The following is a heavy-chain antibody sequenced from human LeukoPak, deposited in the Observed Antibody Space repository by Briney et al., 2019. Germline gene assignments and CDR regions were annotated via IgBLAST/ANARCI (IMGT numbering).Heavy chain of an antibody. V-gene: IGHV4-38-2*02. J-gene: IGHJ3*02. D-gene: IGHD6-25*01. Sequence: SETLSLTCTVSGYSINRGYYWGWIRQPPGMGLEWIGSIYHSVSTYYNPSLKTRVTISVDTSKNQFFLKLSSVTAADTAVYYCARVTQRQLTDAFNIWGQGTMVTVSS. CDR3: ARVTQRQLTDAFNI. CDR2: IYHSVST. CDR1: GYSINRGYY.